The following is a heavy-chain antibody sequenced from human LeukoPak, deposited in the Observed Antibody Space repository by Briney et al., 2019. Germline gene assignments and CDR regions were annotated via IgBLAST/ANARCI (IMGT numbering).Heavy chain of an antibody. CDR3: ARDYTYCSGSRCYDRFDY. CDR1: GFTFSSYA. CDR2: ISGSGGST. V-gene: IGHV3-23*01. Sequence: GGSLRLSCAASGFTFSSYAMSWVRQAPGKGLEWVSAISGSGGSTYYADSVKGRFTISRDNAKNSLYLQMNSLTAEDTAVYYCARDYTYCSGSRCYDRFDYWGQGIRVTVSS. D-gene: IGHD2-15*01. J-gene: IGHJ4*02.